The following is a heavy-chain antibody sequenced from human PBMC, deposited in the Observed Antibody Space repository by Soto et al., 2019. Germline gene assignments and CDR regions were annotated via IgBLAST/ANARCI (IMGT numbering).Heavy chain of an antibody. CDR2: INAGNGNT. Sequence: ASVKVSWKASGYTFTSYAMHWVRQAPGQRLEWMGWINAGNGNTKYSQKFQGRVTITRDTSASTAYMELSSLRSEDTAVYYCEISKIFCVVIMLLIYVWTKGTTVTVSS. D-gene: IGHD3-3*01. CDR1: GYTFTSYA. J-gene: IGHJ6*04. CDR3: EISKIFCVVIMLLIYV. V-gene: IGHV1-3*01.